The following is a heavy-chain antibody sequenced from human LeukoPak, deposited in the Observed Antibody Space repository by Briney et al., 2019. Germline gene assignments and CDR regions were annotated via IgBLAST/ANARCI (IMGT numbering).Heavy chain of an antibody. D-gene: IGHD2-15*01. Sequence: GSSVKGSCKASGGTFSSYAISWVRQAPGQGLEWMGGIIPIFGTANYAQKCQGRVTITADKSTSTAYMELSSLRSEDTAVYYCARDPCALGYCSGGSCYCAFDIWGQGTMVTVSS. CDR2: IIPIFGTA. J-gene: IGHJ3*02. CDR3: ARDPCALGYCSGGSCYCAFDI. V-gene: IGHV1-69*06. CDR1: GGTFSSYA.